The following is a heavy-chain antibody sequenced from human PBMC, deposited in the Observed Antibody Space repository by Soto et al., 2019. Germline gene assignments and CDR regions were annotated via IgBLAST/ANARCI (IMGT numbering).Heavy chain of an antibody. CDR2: ISSNGGTT. J-gene: IGHJ4*02. V-gene: IGHV3-64*01. D-gene: IGHD1-7*01. CDR1: GFTFSSYD. Sequence: EVQLAESGGGMVQPGGSLRLSCVASGFTFSSYDMHWVRQAPGKGLEYVSSISSNGGTTYYGNSVKGRFTISRDNSKNTLYLQMGSLRAADMAVYYCVRRVSGNYYYWGQGPLVTVSS. CDR3: VRRVSGNYYY.